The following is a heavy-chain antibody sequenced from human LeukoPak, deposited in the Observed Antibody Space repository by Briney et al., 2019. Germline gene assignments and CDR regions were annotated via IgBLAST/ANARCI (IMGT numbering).Heavy chain of an antibody. CDR2: ISYDGSNK. D-gene: IGHD2-15*01. J-gene: IGHJ4*02. Sequence: GGSLRLSCAASGFTFSTYGMHWVRQAPGKGLEWVAVISYDGSNKYYADSVKGRFTISRDNSKNTLYLQMNSLRAEDTAVYYCAKDLGIIGYFDYWGQGTLVTVSS. V-gene: IGHV3-30*18. CDR3: AKDLGIIGYFDY. CDR1: GFTFSTYG.